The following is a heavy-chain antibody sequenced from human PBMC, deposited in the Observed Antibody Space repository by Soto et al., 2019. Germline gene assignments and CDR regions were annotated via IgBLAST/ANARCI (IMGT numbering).Heavy chain of an antibody. CDR2: ISPGSRYP. Sequence: GGSLRLSCAGSGFTFGDSYMSWIRQAPGKGLEWLSYISPGSRYPAYADSVKGRFTISRDNAKRSLYLQMISLTAEDTAIYYCVRGGGGGLFDPWGQGTMVTVSS. CDR3: VRGGGGGLFDP. V-gene: IGHV3-11*06. CDR1: GFTFGDSY. J-gene: IGHJ5*02. D-gene: IGHD2-15*01.